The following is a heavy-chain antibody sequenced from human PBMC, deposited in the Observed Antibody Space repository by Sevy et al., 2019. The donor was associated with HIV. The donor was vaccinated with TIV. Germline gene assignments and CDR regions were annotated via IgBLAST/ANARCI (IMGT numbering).Heavy chain of an antibody. Sequence: GGSLRLSCAASGFTFSSYEMNWVRQAPGKGLEWVSYISSSGSTIYYADSVKGRFTISRDNAKNSLYLQMNSLRAEDTAVYYCARDSIARGAAAGSSDWFDPWCQGTLVTVSS. CDR3: ARDSIARGAAAGSSDWFDP. D-gene: IGHD6-13*01. CDR2: ISSSGSTI. CDR1: GFTFSSYE. V-gene: IGHV3-48*03. J-gene: IGHJ5*02.